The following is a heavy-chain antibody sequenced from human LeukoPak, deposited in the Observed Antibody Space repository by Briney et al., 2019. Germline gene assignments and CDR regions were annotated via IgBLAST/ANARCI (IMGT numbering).Heavy chain of an antibody. CDR3: ARVSANYCDY. CDR1: GYASSNYE. D-gene: IGHD2-8*01. J-gene: IGHJ4*02. V-gene: IGHV3-48*03. Sequence: PRGSLRLSCADSGYASSNYEMNWVCPALGKGLEWVAYIRSSGNFIHYADSVKGRFTISRDNAKHSLYLQINSLRAEDTAVYYCARVSANYCDYWGEGTLVSVSS. CDR2: IRSSGNFI.